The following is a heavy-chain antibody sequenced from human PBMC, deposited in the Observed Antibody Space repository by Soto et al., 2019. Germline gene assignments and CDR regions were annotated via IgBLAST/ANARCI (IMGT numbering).Heavy chain of an antibody. CDR2: IYPGDSDT. CDR3: ARGTYYYGSGSYMYYYGMDV. Sequence: GESLKISCKGSGYSFTSYRIGWVRQMPGKGLEWMGIIYPGDSDTRYSPSFQGQVTISADKSISTAYLQWSSLKASDTAMYYCARGTYYYGSGSYMYYYGMDVWGQGTTVTVSS. J-gene: IGHJ6*02. V-gene: IGHV5-51*01. D-gene: IGHD3-10*01. CDR1: GYSFTSYR.